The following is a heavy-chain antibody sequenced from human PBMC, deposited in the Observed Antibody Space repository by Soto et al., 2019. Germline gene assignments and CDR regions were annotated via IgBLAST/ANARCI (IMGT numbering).Heavy chain of an antibody. CDR2: ISYDGSNK. CDR3: AKEMYSGPLDY. J-gene: IGHJ4*02. Sequence: QVQLVESGGGVVQPGRSLRLSCAASGFTFSSYGMHWVRQAPGKGLEWVAVISYDGSNKYYADSVKGRFTISRDNSKNTLYLQMNSLRAEDTAVYYCAKEMYSGPLDYWGQGTLVTVSS. D-gene: IGHD2-8*01. V-gene: IGHV3-30*18. CDR1: GFTFSSYG.